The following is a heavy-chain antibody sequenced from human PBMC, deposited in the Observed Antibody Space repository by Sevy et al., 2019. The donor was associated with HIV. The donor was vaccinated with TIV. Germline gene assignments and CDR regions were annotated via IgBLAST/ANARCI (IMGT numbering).Heavy chain of an antibody. CDR2: LKSKADGGTV. CDR3: TRWKGLQSIFDY. J-gene: IGHJ4*02. Sequence: GGSLRLSCTTSGFTFGDYAMNWVRQAPGKGLEWVAFLKSKADGGTVDHAASVKGRFTILRDDSKSIAYLQMNDLTTEDTGGYYCTRWKGLQSIFDYWGQGALVTVSS. CDR1: GFTFGDYA. D-gene: IGHD1-1*01. V-gene: IGHV3-49*04.